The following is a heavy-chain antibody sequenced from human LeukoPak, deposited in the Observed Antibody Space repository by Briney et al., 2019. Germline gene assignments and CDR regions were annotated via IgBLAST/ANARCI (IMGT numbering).Heavy chain of an antibody. V-gene: IGHV3-73*01. CDR2: IRSKANSYAT. Sequence: PGGSLRLSCAASGFTFSGSAMHWVRQASGKGLEWVGRIRSKANSYATAYAASVKGRFTISRDDSKNTAYLQMNSLKTEDTAVYYCTRLRWELLGVHDYWGQGTLVTVSS. CDR3: TRLRWELLGVHDY. D-gene: IGHD1-26*01. CDR1: GFTFSGSA. J-gene: IGHJ4*02.